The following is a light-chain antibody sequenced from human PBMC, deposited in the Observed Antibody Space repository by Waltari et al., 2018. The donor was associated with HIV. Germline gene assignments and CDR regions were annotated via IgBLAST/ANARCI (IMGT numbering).Light chain of an antibody. CDR2: AAS. V-gene: IGKV1-39*01. CDR3: QQGYSSPYT. J-gene: IGKJ2*01. Sequence: DIQMTQSPSSLSASVGDRVITTCRASQSISTYLNWYQQKPGKAPKLLIYAASNLQSGVPSGFRGGGSGTDFSLTISSLQPEDFATYYCQQGYSSPYTFGQGTKVEIK. CDR1: QSISTY.